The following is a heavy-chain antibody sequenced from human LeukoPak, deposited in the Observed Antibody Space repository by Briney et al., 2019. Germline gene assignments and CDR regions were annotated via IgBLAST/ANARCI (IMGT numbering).Heavy chain of an antibody. CDR2: INHSGST. CDR3: ARADTMTDAFDI. J-gene: IGHJ3*02. D-gene: IGHD3-22*01. CDR1: GGSFSGYY. Sequence: SETLSLTCAVYGGSFSGYYWSWIRQPPGKGLEWIGEINHSGSTNYNPSLESRVTISVDTSKNQFSLKLSSVTAADTAVYYCARADTMTDAFDIWGQGTMVTVSS. V-gene: IGHV4-34*01.